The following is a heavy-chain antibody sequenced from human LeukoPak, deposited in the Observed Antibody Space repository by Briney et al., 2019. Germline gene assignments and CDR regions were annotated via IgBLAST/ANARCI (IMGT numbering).Heavy chain of an antibody. J-gene: IGHJ4*02. CDR2: ISGSGGST. Sequence: PGGSLRLSCAASGFTFSSYAMSWVRQAPGQGLEWVSAISGSGGSTYYADSVKGRFTISRDNSKNTLYLQMNSLRAEDTAVYYCAKELGYCSGGSCYSPGYYFDYWGQGTLVTVSS. V-gene: IGHV3-23*01. D-gene: IGHD2-15*01. CDR1: GFTFSSYA. CDR3: AKELGYCSGGSCYSPGYYFDY.